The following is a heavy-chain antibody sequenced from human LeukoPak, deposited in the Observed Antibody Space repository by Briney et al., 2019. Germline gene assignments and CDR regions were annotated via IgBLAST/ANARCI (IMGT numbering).Heavy chain of an antibody. CDR1: GGSISSSSYY. D-gene: IGHD2-2*02. J-gene: IGHJ5*02. CDR3: ARGDLGYCSSTSCYTSWFDP. CDR2: IYYSGST. Sequence: SETLSLTCTGSGGSISSSSYYWGWIRQPPGKGLEWIGSIYYSGSTYYNPSPKSRVTISVDTSKNQFSLKLSSVTAADTAVYYCARGDLGYCSSTSCYTSWFDPWGQGTLVTVSS. V-gene: IGHV4-39*07.